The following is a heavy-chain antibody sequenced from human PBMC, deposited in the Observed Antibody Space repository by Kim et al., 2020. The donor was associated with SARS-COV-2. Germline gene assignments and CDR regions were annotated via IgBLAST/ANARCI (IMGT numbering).Heavy chain of an antibody. CDR1: GFTVSDHY. CDR2: TRNKANSYTT. D-gene: IGHD3-22*01. Sequence: GGSLRLSCAASGFTVSDHYMDWVRQAPGKGLEWVGRTRNKANSYTTEYAASVKGRFTITRDDSQNSLYLQMNSLKTEDTAVYYCAREAYYYYSSGYYYSVFDYWGQRTLVTVSS. V-gene: IGHV3-72*01. J-gene: IGHJ4*02. CDR3: AREAYYYYSSGYYYSVFDY.